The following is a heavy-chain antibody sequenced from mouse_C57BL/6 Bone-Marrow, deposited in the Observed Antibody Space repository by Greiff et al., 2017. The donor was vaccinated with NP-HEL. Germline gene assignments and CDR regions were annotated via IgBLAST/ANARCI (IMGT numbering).Heavy chain of an antibody. Sequence: QVQLKESGAELVRPGASVKLSCKASGYTFTDYYINWVKQRPGQGLEWIARIYPGRGNTYYNEKFKGKATLTAEKSSSTAYMQLSSLTSEDAAVYFCARYYYMDYWGQGTTLTVSS. CDR2: IYPGRGNT. D-gene: IGHD2-12*01. CDR1: GYTFTDYY. V-gene: IGHV1-76*01. J-gene: IGHJ2*01. CDR3: ARYYYMDY.